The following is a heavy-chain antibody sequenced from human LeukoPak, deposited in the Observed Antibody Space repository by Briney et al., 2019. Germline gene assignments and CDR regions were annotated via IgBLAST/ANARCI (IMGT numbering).Heavy chain of an antibody. V-gene: IGHV3-21*01. CDR3: AREAGTGSWPFDH. J-gene: IGHJ4*02. CDR2: ISSSSSYI. Sequence: GRSLRLSCAPSGFTFSSYNMNWVRQAPGKGLEWVSSISSSSSYIYYAASVKGRFSISRDNAKNSLYLQMNSLRAEDTAVYYCAREAGTGSWPFDHWGQGTLVTVSS. CDR1: GFTFSSYN. D-gene: IGHD6-13*01.